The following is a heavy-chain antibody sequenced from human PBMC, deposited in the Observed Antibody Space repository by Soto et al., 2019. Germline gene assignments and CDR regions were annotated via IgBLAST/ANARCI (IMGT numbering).Heavy chain of an antibody. CDR1: VFTSSG. V-gene: IGHV1-18*04. Sequence: ASVKVSCKASVFTSSGISWVRQVPGQRLEWMGWISTHNGNTIYAQKFQGRVIMTMDTSTTTVYMELRSLRPDDTAVYLCAREGILGLFDAYDLWGQGTMVT. CDR3: AREGILGLFDAYDL. CDR2: ISTHNGNT. J-gene: IGHJ3*01. D-gene: IGHD3-3*01.